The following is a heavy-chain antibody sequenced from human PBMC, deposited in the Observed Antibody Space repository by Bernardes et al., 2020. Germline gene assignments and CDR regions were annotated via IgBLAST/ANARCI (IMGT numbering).Heavy chain of an antibody. D-gene: IGHD2-2*01. CDR3: AREWYCSSTTCLYSFEY. Sequence: SETLSLTCAVSGYSISSGYYWGWIRQPPGKGLEWIGSIHHGGKTYYNPSLKSRTTISVDTSKNQFSLRLNSVTAADTAVYYCAREWYCSSTTCLYSFEYWGQGTLVTVSS. CDR1: GYSISSGYY. V-gene: IGHV4-38-2*02. J-gene: IGHJ4*02. CDR2: IHHGGKT.